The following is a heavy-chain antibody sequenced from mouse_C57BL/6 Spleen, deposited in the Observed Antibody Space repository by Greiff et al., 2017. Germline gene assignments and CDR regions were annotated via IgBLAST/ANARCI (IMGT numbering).Heavy chain of an antibody. V-gene: IGHV1-18*01. CDR2: INPNNGGT. J-gene: IGHJ1*03. CDR3: ARLDSSGYWYFDV. D-gene: IGHD3-2*02. CDR1: GYTFTDYN. Sequence: VQLKESGPELVKPGASVKIPCKASGYTFTDYNMDWVKQSHGKSLEWIGDINPNNGGTIYNQKFKGKATLTVDKSSSTAYMELRSLTSEDTAVYYCARLDSSGYWYFDVWGTGTTVTVSS.